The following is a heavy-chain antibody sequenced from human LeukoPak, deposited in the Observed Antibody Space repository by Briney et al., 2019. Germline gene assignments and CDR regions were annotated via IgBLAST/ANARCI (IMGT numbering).Heavy chain of an antibody. J-gene: IGHJ6*02. CDR2: INPNSGGT. CDR1: GYTFTGYY. V-gene: IGHV1-2*02. D-gene: IGHD1-7*01. CDR3: ARDQAGTTYYYYYGMDV. Sequence: GASVKVSCKASGYTFTGYYMHWVRQAPGQGLEWMGWINPNSGGTNYAQKFQGRVTMTRDTSISTAYMELSRLRSDDTAVYYCARDQAGTTYYYYYGMDVWGQGTTVTVSS.